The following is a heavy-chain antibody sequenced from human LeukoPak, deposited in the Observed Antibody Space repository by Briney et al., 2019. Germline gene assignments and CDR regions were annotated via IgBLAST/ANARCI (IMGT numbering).Heavy chain of an antibody. J-gene: IGHJ4*02. V-gene: IGHV3-21*01. Sequence: GGSLRLSCAASGFTFSSYSMNWVRQAPGKGLEWVSSISSSSSYIYYADSVKGRFTISRDNAKNSLYLQMNSLRAEDTAVYYCARDWVSYSGMSIAARPDWNWGQGTLVTVSS. CDR1: GFTFSSYS. D-gene: IGHD6-6*01. CDR3: ARDWVSYSGMSIAARPDWN. CDR2: ISSSSSYI.